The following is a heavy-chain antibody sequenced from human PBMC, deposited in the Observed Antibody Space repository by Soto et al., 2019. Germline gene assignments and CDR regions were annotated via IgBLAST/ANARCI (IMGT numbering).Heavy chain of an antibody. V-gene: IGHV1-18*01. Sequence: QVQLVQSGAEVKKPGASVKVSCKASGYTFTSYGISWMRQAPGQGLEWMGCSSAYNGNTNYAQKLQGRVTMTTDTSTSTAYMELRSLRSDDTAVYYCARDRGRDGYNWWPNHNWFDPWGQGTLVTVSS. D-gene: IGHD5-12*01. J-gene: IGHJ5*02. CDR1: GYTFTSYG. CDR3: ARDRGRDGYNWWPNHNWFDP. CDR2: SSAYNGNT.